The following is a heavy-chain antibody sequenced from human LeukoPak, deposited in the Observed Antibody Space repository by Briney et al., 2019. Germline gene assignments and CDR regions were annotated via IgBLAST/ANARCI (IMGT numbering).Heavy chain of an antibody. CDR2: ISYSGST. CDR1: GGSISSSSYY. Sequence: SGSLSLTCTVSGGSISSSSYYWGWIRQPPGRGLEWIGSISYSGSTYYNPSLKSRVTISVDTSKNQFSLKLSSVTAADTAVYYCARSGSYRSDFDYWGQGTLVT. V-gene: IGHV4-39*01. J-gene: IGHJ4*02. CDR3: ARSGSYRSDFDY. D-gene: IGHD3-10*01.